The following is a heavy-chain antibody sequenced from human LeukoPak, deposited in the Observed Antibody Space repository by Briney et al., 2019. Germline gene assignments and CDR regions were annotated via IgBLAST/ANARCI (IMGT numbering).Heavy chain of an antibody. CDR1: GYTFTSYG. D-gene: IGHD2-2*01. Sequence: ASVKVSCKASGYTFTSYGISWVRQAPGQGLEWMGWISAYNGNTNYAQKLQGRVTMTTDTSTSTAYMELRSLRSDDTAVYYCARGIVVVPAARARVHYYGMDVWGQGTTVTVSS. CDR2: ISAYNGNT. CDR3: ARGIVVVPAARARVHYYGMDV. J-gene: IGHJ6*02. V-gene: IGHV1-18*01.